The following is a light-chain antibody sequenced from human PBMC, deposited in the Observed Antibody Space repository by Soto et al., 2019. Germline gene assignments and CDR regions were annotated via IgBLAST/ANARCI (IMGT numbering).Light chain of an antibody. CDR3: QQYNSYSWT. V-gene: IGKV3-15*01. J-gene: IGKJ1*01. Sequence: FVLTQSPAILSLSPGERATLSCRASQSVGNFLTWYQQKPGQAPRLLIYGASTRATGIPARFSGSGSGTEFTLTISSLQPDDFATYYCQQYNSYSWTFGQGTKVDIK. CDR1: QSVGNF. CDR2: GAS.